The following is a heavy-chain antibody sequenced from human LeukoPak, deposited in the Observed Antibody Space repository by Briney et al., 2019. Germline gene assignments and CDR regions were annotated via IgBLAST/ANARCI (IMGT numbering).Heavy chain of an antibody. Sequence: ASVKVSCKASGYTFTSYGISWVRQAPGQGLEWMGWISAYNGNTNYAQKLQGRVTMTTDTSTSTAYMELRSLRSDDTAVYYCANPLPYYYGSGSPSGSVHAFDIWGQGTMVTVSS. CDR3: ANPLPYYYGSGSPSGSVHAFDI. J-gene: IGHJ3*02. D-gene: IGHD3-10*01. CDR1: GYTFTSYG. CDR2: ISAYNGNT. V-gene: IGHV1-18*01.